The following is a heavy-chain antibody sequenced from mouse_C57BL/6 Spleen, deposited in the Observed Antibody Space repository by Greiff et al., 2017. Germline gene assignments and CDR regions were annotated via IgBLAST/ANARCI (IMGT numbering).Heavy chain of an antibody. CDR1: GYAFSSSW. Sequence: QVQLQQSGPELVKPGASVKLSCKASGYAFSSSWMTWVKQRPGKGLEWIGRIYPGDGDTNYNGKFKGKATLTADKSSSTAYMQLSSLTSEDSSVYIGAGDLEKYDAYWFGYWGQGALVTVSA. CDR2: IYPGDGDT. J-gene: IGHJ3*01. V-gene: IGHV1-82*01. D-gene: IGHD2-14*01. CDR3: AGDLEKYDAYWFGY.